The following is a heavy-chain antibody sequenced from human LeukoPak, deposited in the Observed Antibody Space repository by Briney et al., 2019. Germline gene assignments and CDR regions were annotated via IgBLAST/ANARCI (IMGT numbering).Heavy chain of an antibody. J-gene: IGHJ4*02. Sequence: NPSETLSLTCTVSGGSISSSSYYWGWIRQPPGKGLEWIGSIYYSGSTYYNPSLKSRVTISVDTSKNQFSLNLSSVTAADTAVYYCARSFIAVAGTGHDYWGQGTLVTVSS. CDR3: ARSFIAVAGTGHDY. CDR2: IYYSGST. D-gene: IGHD6-19*01. V-gene: IGHV4-39*01. CDR1: GGSISSSSYY.